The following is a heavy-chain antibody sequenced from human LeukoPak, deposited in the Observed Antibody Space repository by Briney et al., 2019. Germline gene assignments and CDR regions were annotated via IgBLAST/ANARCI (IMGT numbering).Heavy chain of an antibody. Sequence: QPGGSLRLSCAASGFTFRDYEMNWVRQAPGKGLEWVSYIGSSGSTIYYADSVKGRFTISRDNSKNTLYLQMNSLRAEDTAVYYCARDPYYDILTGYSLYGMDVWGKGTTVTVSS. J-gene: IGHJ6*04. D-gene: IGHD3-9*01. CDR1: GFTFRDYE. CDR2: IGSSGSTI. V-gene: IGHV3-48*03. CDR3: ARDPYYDILTGYSLYGMDV.